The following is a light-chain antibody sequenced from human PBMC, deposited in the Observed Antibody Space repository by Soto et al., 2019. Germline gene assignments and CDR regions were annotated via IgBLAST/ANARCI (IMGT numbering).Light chain of an antibody. CDR3: QAWDSSTANV. J-gene: IGLJ1*01. Sequence: YELTQPPSVSVSPGQTASITCSGDKLGDKYACWYQQKPGQSPVLVIYQDSKRPSGIPERFSGSNSGNTATLTISGTQAMDEADYYCQAWDSSTANVFGTGTKVTV. CDR2: QDS. CDR1: KLGDKY. V-gene: IGLV3-1*01.